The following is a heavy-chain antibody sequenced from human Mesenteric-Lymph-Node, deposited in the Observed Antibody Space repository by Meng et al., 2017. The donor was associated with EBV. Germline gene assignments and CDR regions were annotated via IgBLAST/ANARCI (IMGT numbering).Heavy chain of an antibody. V-gene: IGHV1-18*01. CDR3: ARDGGAGGAKGY. Sequence: QLVQSGGGVKKPWASVKVSCKASGYTFTSYGFSWVRQAPGQGLEWIGWISGHYGNTNYAQKFQGRVTVTTDRATSTAYMELWRLRYDDTAVYYCARDGGAGGAKGYWGQGTLVTVSS. J-gene: IGHJ4*02. D-gene: IGHD3-16*01. CDR1: GYTFTSYG. CDR2: ISGHYGNT.